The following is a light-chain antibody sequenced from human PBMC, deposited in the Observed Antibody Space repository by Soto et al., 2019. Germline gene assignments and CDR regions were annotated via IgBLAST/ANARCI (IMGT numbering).Light chain of an antibody. V-gene: IGLV4-69*01. CDR3: QTWGTGIHVV. Sequence: QSVLTQSPSASASLGASVKLTCTLSSGHSSYAIAWHQQQPEKGPRYLMKLDSDGSHTKGDAIPDRFSGSSSGAERYLTISSLPSEYEADYHCQTWGTGIHVVFGGGTKLTVL. CDR2: LDSDGSH. J-gene: IGLJ2*01. CDR1: SGHSSYA.